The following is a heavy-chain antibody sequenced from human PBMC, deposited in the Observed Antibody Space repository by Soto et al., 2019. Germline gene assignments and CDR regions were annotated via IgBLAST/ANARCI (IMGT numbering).Heavy chain of an antibody. D-gene: IGHD3-10*01. J-gene: IGHJ4*02. V-gene: IGHV4-59*08. CDR2: INYSGRT. Sequence: SETLSLTCSVSGDSRNTYYWGWIRQPPGKRLEWIGYINYSGRTNHNPSFQGQVTISADKSISTAYLQWSSLKASDTAMYYCARHGLWFGELYIDYWGQGTLVTVSS. CDR1: GDSRNTYY. CDR3: ARHGLWFGELYIDY.